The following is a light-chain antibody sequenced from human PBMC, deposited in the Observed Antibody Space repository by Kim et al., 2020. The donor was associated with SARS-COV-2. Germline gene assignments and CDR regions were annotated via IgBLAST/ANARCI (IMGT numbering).Light chain of an antibody. V-gene: IGLV1-47*01. CDR3: VAWDDSLNGRV. Sequence: QRVTISCSGSSSNIGNNYVHWYHQPPGTAPKLHIYRSNQRPSGVPDRFSGSKSGTSASLAISGLRSEDEADYYCVAWDDSLNGRVFGGGTQLTVL. CDR1: SSNIGNNY. CDR2: RSN. J-gene: IGLJ3*02.